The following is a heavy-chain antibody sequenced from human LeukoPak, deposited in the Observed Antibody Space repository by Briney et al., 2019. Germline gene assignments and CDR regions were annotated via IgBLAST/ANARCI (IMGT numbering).Heavy chain of an antibody. Sequence: SVKVSCKAPGGTFSSYAISWVRQAPGQGLEWMGGIIPIFGTANYAQKFQGRVTITADESTSTAYMELSSLRSEDTAVYYCALGPAANEYDSSGYFHYWGQGTLVTVSS. J-gene: IGHJ4*02. CDR2: IIPIFGTA. V-gene: IGHV1-69*13. CDR1: GGTFSSYA. CDR3: ALGPAANEYDSSGYFHY. D-gene: IGHD3-22*01.